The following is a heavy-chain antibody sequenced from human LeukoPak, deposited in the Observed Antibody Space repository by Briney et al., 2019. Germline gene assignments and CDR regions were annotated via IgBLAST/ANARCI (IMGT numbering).Heavy chain of an antibody. CDR3: ARVYSSSSLGLRY. CDR2: ISSSSYI. Sequence: GGSLRLSCAASGFTFSSYSMNWVRQAPGKGLEWVSSISSSSYIYYADSVKGRFTISRDNAKNSLYLQMNSLRAEDTAVYYCARVYSSSSLGLRYWGQGTLVTVSS. CDR1: GFTFSSYS. J-gene: IGHJ4*02. D-gene: IGHD6-6*01. V-gene: IGHV3-21*01.